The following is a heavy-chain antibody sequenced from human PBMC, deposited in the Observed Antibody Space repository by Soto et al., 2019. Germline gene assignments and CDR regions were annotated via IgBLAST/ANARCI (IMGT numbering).Heavy chain of an antibody. D-gene: IGHD3-3*01. V-gene: IGHV3-23*01. Sequence: EVQLLESGGGLVQPGWSLRLSCAASGCTFSSYAMSWVRQAPGKGLEWVSAISGSGGSTYYADSVKGRFTISRDNPKNSLYLQMNSLRGEDTAVYYCENHLLERLFRGSWGQGTLVTVSS. CDR1: GCTFSSYA. J-gene: IGHJ5*02. CDR3: ENHLLERLFRGS. CDR2: ISGSGGST.